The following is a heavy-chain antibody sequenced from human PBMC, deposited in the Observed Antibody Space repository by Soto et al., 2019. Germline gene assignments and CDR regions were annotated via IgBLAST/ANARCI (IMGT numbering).Heavy chain of an antibody. D-gene: IGHD3-9*01. Sequence: QVQLVQSGSEVKKPGASVKVSCKSFGYSFTSFDVHWVRQASGQGLEWMGWMNPNSGNTDYAQRFQGRVTMTRNTSINTAYMELNSLTSDDTAVYYLSRGDWVGNWLDPWGQGTLVTGSS. CDR1: GYSFTSFD. CDR2: MNPNSGNT. V-gene: IGHV1-8*01. J-gene: IGHJ5*02. CDR3: SRGDWVGNWLDP.